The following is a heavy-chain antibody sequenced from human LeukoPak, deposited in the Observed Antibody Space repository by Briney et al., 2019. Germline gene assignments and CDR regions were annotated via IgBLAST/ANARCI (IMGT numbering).Heavy chain of an antibody. J-gene: IGHJ4*02. CDR3: SKDEGYDSSENNCDY. D-gene: IGHD3-22*01. V-gene: IGHV3-23*01. Sequence: GGSLRLSCAASGFTLSSNYMSWVRQAPGKGLEWVSAISGSGGSTYYADSVKGRFTISRDNSKNTLYLQMNSLRAEDTAVYYCSKDEGYDSSENNCDYWGQGTLVTVSS. CDR1: GFTLSSNY. CDR2: ISGSGGST.